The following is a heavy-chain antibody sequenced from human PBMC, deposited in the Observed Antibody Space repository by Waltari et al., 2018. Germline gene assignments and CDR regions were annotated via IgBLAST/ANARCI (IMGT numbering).Heavy chain of an antibody. D-gene: IGHD1-26*01. CDR2: ISSSSSYI. J-gene: IGHJ1*01. Sequence: EVQLVESGGGLVKPGGSLRLSCAASGFTFSSYSMNWVRQAPGKGLECGSSISSSSSYIYYADSVKGRFTISRDNAKNSLYLQMNSLRAEDTAVYYCARDRGSYRAEYFQHWGQGTLVTVSS. CDR1: GFTFSSYS. CDR3: ARDRGSYRAEYFQH. V-gene: IGHV3-21*01.